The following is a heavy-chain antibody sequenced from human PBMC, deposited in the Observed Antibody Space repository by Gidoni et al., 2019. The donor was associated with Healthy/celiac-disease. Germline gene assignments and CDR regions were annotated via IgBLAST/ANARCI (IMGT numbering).Heavy chain of an antibody. Sequence: QVQLVQSGAAVKKPGSSVKVSCKASGGTFSSYSISWVRQAPGQGLEWMGGIIPILGTANYAQKFQGRVTITADESTSTAYMELSSLRSEDTAVYYCARDIGPAAIVHYGMDVWGQGTTVTVSS. J-gene: IGHJ6*02. CDR3: ARDIGPAAIVHYGMDV. V-gene: IGHV1-69*01. CDR2: IIPILGTA. D-gene: IGHD2-2*01. CDR1: GGTFSSYS.